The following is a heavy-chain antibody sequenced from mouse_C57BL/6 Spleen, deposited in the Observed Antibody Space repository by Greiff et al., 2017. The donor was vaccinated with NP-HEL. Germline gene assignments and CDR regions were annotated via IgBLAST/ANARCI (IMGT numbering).Heavy chain of an antibody. CDR1: GFTFSSYA. CDR3: TRAGGGYAMDY. V-gene: IGHV5-9-1*02. J-gene: IGHJ4*01. CDR2: ISSGGDYI. Sequence: EVKLVESGEGLVKPGGSLKLSCAASGFTFSSYAMSWVRQTPEKRLEWVAYISSGGDYIYYADTVKGRFTISRDNARNTLYLQMSSLKSEGTAMYYCTRAGGGYAMDYWGQGTSVTVSS.